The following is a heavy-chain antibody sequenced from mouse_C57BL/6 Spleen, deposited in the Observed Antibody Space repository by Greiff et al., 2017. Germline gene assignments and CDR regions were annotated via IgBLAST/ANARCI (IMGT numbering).Heavy chain of an antibody. V-gene: IGHV1-42*01. D-gene: IGHD1-1*01. CDR1: GYSFTGYY. CDR2: INPSTGGT. J-gene: IGHJ2*01. Sequence: VQLQQSGPELVKPGASVKISCKASGYSFTGYYMNWVKQSPEKSLEWIGEINPSTGGTTYNQKFKAKATLTVDKSSSTAYMQLKSLTSEDSAVYYCAREGITTVVGFDYWGQGTTLTVSS. CDR3: AREGITTVVGFDY.